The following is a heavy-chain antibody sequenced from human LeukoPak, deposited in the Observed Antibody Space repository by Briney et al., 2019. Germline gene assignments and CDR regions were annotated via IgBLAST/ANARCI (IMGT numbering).Heavy chain of an antibody. CDR2: IYHTGNT. CDR1: GGSITSANW. V-gene: IGHV4-4*02. J-gene: IGHJ4*02. CDR3: AKSNGYGLIDY. D-gene: IGHD5-12*01. Sequence: SETLSLTCAVSGGSITSANWWSWVRQSPGKGLEWIGEIYHTGNTNYNPSLNSRVTMYIDTSKNQFSLKLSSVTAADTAMYYCAKSNGYGLIDYWGQGTLVTVSS.